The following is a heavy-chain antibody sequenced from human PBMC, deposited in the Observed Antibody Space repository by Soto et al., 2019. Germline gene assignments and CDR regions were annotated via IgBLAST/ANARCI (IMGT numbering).Heavy chain of an antibody. CDR1: GGSFSKYS. V-gene: IGHV1-69*02. CDR3: ACGSAPDVDY. J-gene: IGHJ4*02. CDR2: IIPYLGVI. Sequence: QVPLVQSGAEVKKPGSSVKVSCKASGGSFSKYSISWIRQDTGQGLEWMGRIIPYLGVITYAQKFKGRVTISADEFTGTGHMELNSLGSEDTATSCCACGSAPDVDYWGQGSLITVS. D-gene: IGHD3-10*01.